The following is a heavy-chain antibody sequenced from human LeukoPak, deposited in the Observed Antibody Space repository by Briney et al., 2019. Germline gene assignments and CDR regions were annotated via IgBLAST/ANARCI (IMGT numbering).Heavy chain of an antibody. D-gene: IGHD3-22*01. CDR1: GFTVSSNY. V-gene: IGHV3-66*01. Sequence: GGSLRLSCAASGFTVSSNYMSWLRQAPGQGLEWVSVIYSSGNTYYADSVRGRFTMSRDNPENTLYLQMNSLRAEDTALYYCARAHDRGYYYGFDYWGQGTLVTVSS. CDR2: IYSSGNT. CDR3: ARAHDRGYYYGFDY. J-gene: IGHJ4*02.